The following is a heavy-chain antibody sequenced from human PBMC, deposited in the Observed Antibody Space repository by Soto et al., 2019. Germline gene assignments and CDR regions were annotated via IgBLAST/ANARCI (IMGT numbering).Heavy chain of an antibody. V-gene: IGHV5-51*01. J-gene: IGHJ4*02. CDR3: ARRIYGANDY. Sequence: RGESLKLSLKGSGYSFTNHWIDWVRQIPGKGLQWMGVIYPADSDIKYSPSFQGHVTLSVDKSTSTAYLQWSGLKASDTGVYFCARRIYGANDYWGQGTQVTVSS. CDR2: IYPADSDI. CDR1: GYSFTNHW. D-gene: IGHD4-17*01.